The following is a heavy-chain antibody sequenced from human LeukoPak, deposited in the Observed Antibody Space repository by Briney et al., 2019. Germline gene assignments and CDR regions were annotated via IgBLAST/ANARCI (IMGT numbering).Heavy chain of an antibody. CDR3: AILTTVTPLDY. Sequence: GASVKVSCKASGGTFSRYAIIWVRQAPGQGLEWMGIINPSGGSTNYAQKFQGRVTITADESTSTAYMELSSLRSEDTAVYYCAILTTVTPLDYWGQGTLVTVSS. CDR1: GGTFSRYA. V-gene: IGHV1-69*11. CDR2: INPSGGST. J-gene: IGHJ4*02. D-gene: IGHD4-17*01.